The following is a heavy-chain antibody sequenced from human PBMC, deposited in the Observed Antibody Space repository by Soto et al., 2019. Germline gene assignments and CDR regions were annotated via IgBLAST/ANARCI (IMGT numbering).Heavy chain of an antibody. CDR1: GYTFTTYG. Sequence: QVQLVQSGAEVKKPGASVKVSCKAFGYTFTTYGINWVRQAPGQGLEWMGWVSPYNGDTTYAQKVQGRVTMTTDTSTRTAYLELRSLRSEDTAVYFCAREVGHMDVWGPATTVTVSS. CDR2: VSPYNGDT. J-gene: IGHJ6*02. V-gene: IGHV1-18*04. CDR3: AREVGHMDV.